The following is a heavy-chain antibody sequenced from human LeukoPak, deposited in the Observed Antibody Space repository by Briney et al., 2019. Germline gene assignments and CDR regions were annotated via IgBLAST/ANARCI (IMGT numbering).Heavy chain of an antibody. D-gene: IGHD3-10*01. Sequence: GGSLRLSCATSDFSFSTYDMHWVRQATGKSLEWVSGIGKAGDTYYLASVKGRFTISRDNSKNTLYLQMNSLRAEDTAVYYCAKGGYYGSGSYAFDIWGQGTMVTVSS. V-gene: IGHV3-13*04. CDR1: DFSFSTYD. J-gene: IGHJ3*02. CDR3: AKGGYYGSGSYAFDI. CDR2: IGKAGDT.